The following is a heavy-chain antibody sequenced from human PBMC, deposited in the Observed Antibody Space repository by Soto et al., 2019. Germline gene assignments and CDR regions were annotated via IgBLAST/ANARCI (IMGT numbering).Heavy chain of an antibody. CDR2: INHSGST. D-gene: IGHD3-16*02. CDR3: ARGGPTVWGSYRKPLDYYYGMDV. Sequence: SETLSLTCAVYGGSFSGYYWSWIRQPPGKGLEWIGEINHSGSTNYNPSLKSRVTISVDTSKNQFSLKLSSVTAADTAVYYCARGGPTVWGSYRKPLDYYYGMDVWGQGTTVTVSS. V-gene: IGHV4-34*01. J-gene: IGHJ6*02. CDR1: GGSFSGYY.